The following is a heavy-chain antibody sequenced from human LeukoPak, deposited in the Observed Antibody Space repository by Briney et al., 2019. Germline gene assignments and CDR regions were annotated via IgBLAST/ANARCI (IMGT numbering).Heavy chain of an antibody. CDR1: GGSISSYY. Sequence: SETLSLTCTVSGGSISSYYWSWIRQPAGKGLEWIGRIYTSGSTNYNPSLKSRVTMSVDTSKNQFSLKLSSVTAADTAVYYCAREQLAQGYYYYYHGMDVWGQGTTVTVS. J-gene: IGHJ6*02. CDR3: AREQLAQGYYYYYHGMDV. V-gene: IGHV4-4*07. D-gene: IGHD6-6*01. CDR2: IYTSGST.